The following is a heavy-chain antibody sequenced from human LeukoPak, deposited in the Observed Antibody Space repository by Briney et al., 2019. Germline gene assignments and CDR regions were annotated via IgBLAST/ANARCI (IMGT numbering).Heavy chain of an antibody. Sequence: SVKVSCKASGGTFSSYAISWVRQAPGQGLEWMGGIIPIFGTANYAQKFQGRVTITTDESTSTAYMELSSLRSEDTAVYYCAGGEAALPHYYYYMDVWGKGTTVTVSS. CDR3: AGGEAALPHYYYYMDV. D-gene: IGHD6-13*01. J-gene: IGHJ6*03. V-gene: IGHV1-69*05. CDR1: GGTFSSYA. CDR2: IIPIFGTA.